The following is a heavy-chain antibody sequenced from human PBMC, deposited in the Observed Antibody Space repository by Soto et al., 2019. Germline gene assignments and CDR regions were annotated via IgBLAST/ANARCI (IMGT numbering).Heavy chain of an antibody. Sequence: EVQLVESGGGLVQPGGSLRLSCAASGFTFSSYDMHWVRQATGKGLEWVSAIGTAGDTYYPGSVKGRFTISRENAKNSLYLQMNSLRAEDTAVYYCARDLTGTKNGMDVWGQVTTVTVSS. J-gene: IGHJ6*02. D-gene: IGHD1-7*01. CDR3: ARDLTGTKNGMDV. V-gene: IGHV3-13*01. CDR1: GFTFSSYD. CDR2: IGTAGDT.